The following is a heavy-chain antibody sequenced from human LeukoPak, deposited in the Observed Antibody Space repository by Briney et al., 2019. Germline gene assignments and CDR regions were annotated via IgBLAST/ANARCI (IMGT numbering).Heavy chain of an antibody. CDR3: AKEGDCSTTSCLTGGLDV. Sequence: GGSLRLSCAASGFIVSSNYMSWVRQAPGKGLEWGSVIYTGGSTYYADSVKGGFTISRDNSKNTVYLKMSSLRAEDTAVYYCAKEGDCSTTSCLTGGLDVWGKGTTVTVSS. D-gene: IGHD2-2*01. V-gene: IGHV3-53*01. J-gene: IGHJ6*04. CDR1: GFIVSSNY. CDR2: IYTGGST.